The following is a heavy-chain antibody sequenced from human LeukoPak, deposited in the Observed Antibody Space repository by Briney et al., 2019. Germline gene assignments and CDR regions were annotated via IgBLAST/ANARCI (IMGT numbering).Heavy chain of an antibody. Sequence: SETLSLTCAVYGGSFSGYYWSWIRQPPGKGLEWIGEINHSGSTNYNPSLKSRVTISVDTSKNQFSLKLSSVTAADTAVYYCVRQGFPPYSSGWSYYFDYWGQGTLVTVSS. CDR3: VRQGFPPYSSGWSYYFDY. V-gene: IGHV4-34*01. CDR2: INHSGST. J-gene: IGHJ4*02. D-gene: IGHD6-19*01. CDR1: GGSFSGYY.